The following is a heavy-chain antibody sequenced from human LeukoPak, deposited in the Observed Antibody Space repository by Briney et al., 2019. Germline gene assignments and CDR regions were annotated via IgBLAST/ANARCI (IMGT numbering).Heavy chain of an antibody. CDR3: ARAADGFIMCEFDY. CDR1: GFTFSSCG. D-gene: IGHD3-10*01. V-gene: IGHV3-33*01. J-gene: IGHJ4*02. Sequence: GGSLRLSCAASGFTFSSCGMHWVRQAPGKGLEWVAVISYDGSNKYYADSVKGRFTISRDNSKNTLYLQMNSLRAEDTAVYYCARAADGFIMCEFDYWGQGTLVTVSS. CDR2: ISYDGSNK.